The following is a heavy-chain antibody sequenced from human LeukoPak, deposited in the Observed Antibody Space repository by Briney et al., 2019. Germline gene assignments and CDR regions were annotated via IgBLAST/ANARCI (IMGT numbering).Heavy chain of an antibody. J-gene: IGHJ4*02. D-gene: IGHD4-17*01. V-gene: IGHV4-4*07. Sequence: SETLSLTCSVSGSSFNTYYWSWIRQPAGKALEWIGRIHASGSADYSPSLQSRGTISVDMSKKEFSLKLTSVTAADTAVYYCARDIVYLIDEDYGWGQGILVTVSS. CDR2: IHASGSA. CDR3: ARDIVYLIDEDYG. CDR1: GSSFNTYY.